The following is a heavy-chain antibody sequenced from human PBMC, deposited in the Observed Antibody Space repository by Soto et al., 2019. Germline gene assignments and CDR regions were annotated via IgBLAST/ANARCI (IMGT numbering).Heavy chain of an antibody. D-gene: IGHD2-15*01. CDR3: AREEGYCGGGSCFRSAFDL. V-gene: IGHV3-48*01. J-gene: IGHJ3*01. CDR2: ISSSSSTI. CDR1: GFTFSSYC. Sequence: GSLRLSCAASGFTFSSYCMNWVRQDPGKGVGWVSYISSSSSTIYYADSVKGRFTISRDNAKNSLYLQMNSLRAEDTAVYYCAREEGYCGGGSCFRSAFDLWGQGTVVTVSS.